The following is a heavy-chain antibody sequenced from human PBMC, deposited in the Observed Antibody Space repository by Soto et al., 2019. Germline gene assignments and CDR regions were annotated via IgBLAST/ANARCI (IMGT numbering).Heavy chain of an antibody. CDR1: GYTFTGYY. CDR2: INPNSGGT. V-gene: IGHV1-2*04. Sequence: ASVKVSCKASGYTFTGYYMHWVRQAPGQGLERKGWINPNSGGTNYAQKIQGWVTMTRDTSISSAYMELSRLRFDDTAVYYCARDLYGDLLFDYWVQGSLVTVSS. CDR3: ARDLYGDLLFDY. J-gene: IGHJ4*02. D-gene: IGHD4-17*01.